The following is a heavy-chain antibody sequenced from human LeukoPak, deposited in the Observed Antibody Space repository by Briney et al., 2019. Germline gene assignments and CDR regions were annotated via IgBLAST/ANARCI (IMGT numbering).Heavy chain of an antibody. CDR2: ISYDGGNK. CDR1: GFTFSSYG. V-gene: IGHV3-30*18. D-gene: IGHD3-10*01. CDR3: AKGSIGELSPNTFDP. Sequence: PGGSLRLSCAASGFTFSSYGMHWVRQAPGKGLEWVAVISYDGGNKYYADSVKGRFTISRDNSKNTLYLQMNSLRAEDTAVYYCAKGSIGELSPNTFDPWGQGTLVTVSS. J-gene: IGHJ5*02.